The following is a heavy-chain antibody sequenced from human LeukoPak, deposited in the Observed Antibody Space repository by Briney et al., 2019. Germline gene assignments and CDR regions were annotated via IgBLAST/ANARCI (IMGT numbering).Heavy chain of an antibody. J-gene: IGHJ6*02. V-gene: IGHV4-39*01. CDR1: GGSISSSSYY. D-gene: IGHD4-11*01. CDR3: ARVRQTTVNRYYYYYGMDV. Sequence: SETLSLTCTVSGGSISSSSYYWGWIRQPPGKGLEWIGSIYYSGSTYYNPSLKSRVTISVDTSKNQFSLKLSSVTAADTAVYYCARVRQTTVNRYYYYYGMDVWGQGTTVTVSS. CDR2: IYYSGST.